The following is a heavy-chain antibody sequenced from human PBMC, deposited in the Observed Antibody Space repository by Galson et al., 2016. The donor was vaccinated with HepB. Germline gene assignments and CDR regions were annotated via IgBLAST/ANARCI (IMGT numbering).Heavy chain of an antibody. Sequence: SVKVSCKASGYTFSSYDINWVRQATGQGLEWMGWMTPNSGKTGYAQKFQGRVTLIRDTSISTAYMELTGLGSEDTAVYYCARNIYGTGEFDYWGQGILVTVPT. CDR1: GYTFSSYD. V-gene: IGHV1-8*01. CDR2: MTPNSGKT. D-gene: IGHD7-27*01. CDR3: ARNIYGTGEFDY. J-gene: IGHJ4*02.